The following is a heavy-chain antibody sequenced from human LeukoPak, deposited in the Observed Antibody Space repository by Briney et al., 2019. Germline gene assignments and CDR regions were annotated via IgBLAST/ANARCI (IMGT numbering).Heavy chain of an antibody. J-gene: IGHJ4*02. CDR2: IYYSGST. D-gene: IGHD3-10*01. Sequence: PSETLSLTCTVSGGSISSSSYYWGWIRQPPGKGLEWFGSIYYSGSTYYNPSLKSRVTISVDTYKNQFSLKLSAVTAADTAVYYCARVYGSSYFDYWGQGTLVTVSS. V-gene: IGHV4-39*07. CDR1: GGSISSSSYY. CDR3: ARVYGSSYFDY.